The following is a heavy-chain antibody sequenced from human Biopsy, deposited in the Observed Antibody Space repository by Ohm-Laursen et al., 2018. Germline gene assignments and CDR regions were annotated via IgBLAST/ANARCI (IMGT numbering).Heavy chain of an antibody. D-gene: IGHD3-3*01. V-gene: IGHV4-59*08. J-gene: IGHJ3*01. CDR2: ASYSGYT. CDR1: DDSIRNFY. Sequence: SDTLSLTCTVSDDSIRNFYWTWIRQPPGQGLEWIGHASYSGYTNYNPSLKSRVTISVDTSKNHFSLNLLSVTAADTAVYSCARLGNFWNAEDGLDLWGLGTMVTVSS. CDR3: ARLGNFWNAEDGLDL.